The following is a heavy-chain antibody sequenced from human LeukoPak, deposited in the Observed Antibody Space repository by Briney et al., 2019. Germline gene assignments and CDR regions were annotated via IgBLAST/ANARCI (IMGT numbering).Heavy chain of an antibody. CDR2: IYSTGST. D-gene: IGHD5-18*01. V-gene: IGHV4-59*08. CDR1: GGSISNYY. J-gene: IGHJ4*02. CDR3: AGHRSEGSYTLDS. Sequence: SETLSLTCTVSGGSISNYYWSWIRQPPGKGLEWIGHIYSTGSTTYSPSLKSRVIMSADTSKNQFSLKVTSVTAADTAVYYCAGHRSEGSYTLDSWGQGALVTVSS.